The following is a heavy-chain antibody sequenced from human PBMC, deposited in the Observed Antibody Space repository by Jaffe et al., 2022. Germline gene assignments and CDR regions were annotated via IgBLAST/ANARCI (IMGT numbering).Heavy chain of an antibody. J-gene: IGHJ4*02. CDR3: AKNLKRDHDLFDY. V-gene: IGHV3-23*04. D-gene: IGHD2-21*02. Sequence: EVQLVESGGGLVQPGGSLRISCGASGFTFSTYAMTWVRQAPGKGLDWVSVISATGSTSMYADSVKGRFTISRDNSRNMLYLEMSGLRAEDTAVYYCAKNLKRDHDLFDYWGQGVLVTVS. CDR1: GFTFSTYA. CDR2: ISATGSTS.